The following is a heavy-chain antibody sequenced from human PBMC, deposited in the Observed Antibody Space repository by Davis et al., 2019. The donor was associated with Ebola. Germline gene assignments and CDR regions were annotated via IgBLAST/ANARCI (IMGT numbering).Heavy chain of an antibody. J-gene: IGHJ4*02. CDR1: GGSISGYY. CDR2: IYYSGST. CDR3: ARVSYGGNSAYFDY. V-gene: IGHV4-59*01. Sequence: MPSETLSLTCTVSGGSISGYYWSWIRQPPGKGLEWIGYIYYSGSTNYNPSLKSRVTISVDTSKNQFSLKLSSVTAADTAVYYCARVSYGGNSAYFDYWGQGTLVTVSS. D-gene: IGHD4-23*01.